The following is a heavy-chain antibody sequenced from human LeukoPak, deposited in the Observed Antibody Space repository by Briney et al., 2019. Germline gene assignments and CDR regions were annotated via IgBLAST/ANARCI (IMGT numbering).Heavy chain of an antibody. CDR2: ISYSGST. J-gene: IGHJ6*02. CDR1: GGSMTTYY. D-gene: IGHD2-15*01. Sequence: PSETLSLTCTVSGGSMTTYYWTWIRQPPGKGLEWIGYISYSGSTNYNPSLQSRLTISVDTSKNRFSLKLSSVTAADTAVYYCARDNLALNTLDVWGQGTTVTVSS. V-gene: IGHV4-59*01. CDR3: ARDNLALNTLDV.